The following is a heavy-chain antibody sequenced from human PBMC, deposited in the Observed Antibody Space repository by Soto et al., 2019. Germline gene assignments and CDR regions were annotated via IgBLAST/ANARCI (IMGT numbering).Heavy chain of an antibody. D-gene: IGHD2-15*01. J-gene: IGHJ4*02. CDR3: ARAAPRYCSGGSCYSGRAY. Sequence: SETLSLTCTVSGGSISSSSYYWGWIRQPPGKGLEWIGEINHSGSTNYNPPLKSRVTISVDTSKNQFSLKLSSVTAADTAVYYCARAAPRYCSGGSCYSGRAYWGQGTLVTVSS. CDR2: INHSGST. V-gene: IGHV4-39*07. CDR1: GGSISSSSYY.